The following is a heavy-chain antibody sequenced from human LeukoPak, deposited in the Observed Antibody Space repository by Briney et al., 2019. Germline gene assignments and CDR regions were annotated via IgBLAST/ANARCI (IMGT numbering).Heavy chain of an antibody. J-gene: IGHJ4*02. CDR2: IKQDGSEK. CDR1: GFTFSSYW. D-gene: IGHD3-10*01. CDR3: ARELGYYYGSGSYSEGSFDY. Sequence: GGSLRLPCAASGFTFSSYWMSWVRQAPGKGLEWVANIKQDGSEKYYVDSVKGRFTISRDNAKNSLYLQMNSLRAEDTAVSYCARELGYYYGSGSYSEGSFDYWGQGTLVTVSS. V-gene: IGHV3-7*01.